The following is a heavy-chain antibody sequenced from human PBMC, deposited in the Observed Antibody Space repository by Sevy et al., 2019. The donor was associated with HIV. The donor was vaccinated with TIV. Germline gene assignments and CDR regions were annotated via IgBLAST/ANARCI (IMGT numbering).Heavy chain of an antibody. Sequence: ASVKVSCKASGYSFRGYHMFWVRQAPGQGLEWMGTINPSDGSTTYPQKFQGRVTMTRDTSTSTSYMELSSLISEDSAVYYCAKDRDYVARGYDYGLDAWGQGTTVTVSS. CDR3: AKDRDYVARGYDYGLDA. CDR1: GYSFRGYH. CDR2: INPSDGST. J-gene: IGHJ6*02. V-gene: IGHV1-46*01. D-gene: IGHD3-16*01.